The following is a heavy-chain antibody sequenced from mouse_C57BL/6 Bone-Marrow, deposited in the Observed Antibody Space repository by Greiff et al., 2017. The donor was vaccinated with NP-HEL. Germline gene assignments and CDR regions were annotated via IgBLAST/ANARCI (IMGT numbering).Heavy chain of an antibody. V-gene: IGHV5-15*01. Sequence: DVMLVESGGGLVQPGGSLKLSCAASGFTFSDYGMAWVRQAPRKGPEWVAFISNLAYSIYYADTVTGRVTLSRENAKNTLYLEMSSLRSEDTAMYYCARHGDYDYDGDWYFDVWGTGTTVTVSS. CDR3: ARHGDYDYDGDWYFDV. J-gene: IGHJ1*03. CDR2: ISNLAYSI. D-gene: IGHD2-4*01. CDR1: GFTFSDYG.